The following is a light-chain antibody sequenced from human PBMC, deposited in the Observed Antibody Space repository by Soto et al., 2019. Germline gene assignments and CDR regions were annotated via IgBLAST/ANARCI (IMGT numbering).Light chain of an antibody. CDR1: QSVRSN. V-gene: IGKV3-15*01. CDR3: QQYNNWPPIT. CDR2: GAS. J-gene: IGKJ5*01. Sequence: EIVLTQSPGTLSLSPGEGASLYCRASQSVRSNLAWYQQKPGQSPRLLIYGASTRATGIPARFSGSGSGTEFTLTISSLQSEDFAVYYCQQYNNWPPITFGQGTRLEIK.